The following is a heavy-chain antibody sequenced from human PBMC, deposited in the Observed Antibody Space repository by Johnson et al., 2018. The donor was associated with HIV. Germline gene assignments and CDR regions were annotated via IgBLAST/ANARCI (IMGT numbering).Heavy chain of an antibody. CDR1: GFIFDDYG. Sequence: VQLVESGGGVVRPGASLRLSCEGFGFIFDDYGLNWVRQAPGKGLEWVSGINWNGGNTGYADSVKGRCTISRDNDKSSVYMQMNNLRAEDTAFYYCARRDSGSLSFDLWGQGTMVTVSS. V-gene: IGHV3-20*04. J-gene: IGHJ3*01. CDR3: ARRDSGSLSFDL. D-gene: IGHD1-26*01. CDR2: INWNGGNT.